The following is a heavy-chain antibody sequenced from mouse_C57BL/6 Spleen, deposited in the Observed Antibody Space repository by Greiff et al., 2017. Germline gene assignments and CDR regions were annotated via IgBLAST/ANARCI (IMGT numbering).Heavy chain of an antibody. J-gene: IGHJ2*01. Sequence: DVHLVESGGDLVKPGGSLKLSCAASGFTFSSYGMSWVRQTPDKRLEWVATISSGGSYTYYPDSVKGRFTISRDNAKNTLYLQMSSLKSEDTAMYYCARTPGVDYWGQGTTLTVSS. CDR1: GFTFSSYG. CDR2: ISSGGSYT. V-gene: IGHV5-6*01. CDR3: ARTPGVDY.